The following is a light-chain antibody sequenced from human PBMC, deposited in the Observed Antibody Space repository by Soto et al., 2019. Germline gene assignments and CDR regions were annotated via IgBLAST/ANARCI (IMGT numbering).Light chain of an antibody. Sequence: DIQMTQSPSTLSASVGDRVTITCRASQSISSWLAWYQQKPGKAPKLLIYDASSLESGVPSRFSGSGSGTEFTLTISSLQSEDFAGYYCQQYNNWITFGQGTRLEIK. CDR2: DAS. CDR3: QQYNNWIT. V-gene: IGKV1-5*01. CDR1: QSISSW. J-gene: IGKJ5*01.